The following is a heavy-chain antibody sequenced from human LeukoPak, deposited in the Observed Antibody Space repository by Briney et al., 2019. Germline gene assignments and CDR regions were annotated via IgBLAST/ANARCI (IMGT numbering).Heavy chain of an antibody. D-gene: IGHD3-22*01. V-gene: IGHV1-18*01. CDR3: ARDPGYYDSSGYYYGDFDY. Sequence: EASVKVSCKASGYTFTSYGISWVRQAPGQGLEWMGWISAYNGNTNYAQKLQGRVTTTTDTSTSTAYMELRSLRSDDTAVYYCARDPGYYDSSGYYYGDFDYWGQGTLVTVSS. CDR2: ISAYNGNT. J-gene: IGHJ4*02. CDR1: GYTFTSYG.